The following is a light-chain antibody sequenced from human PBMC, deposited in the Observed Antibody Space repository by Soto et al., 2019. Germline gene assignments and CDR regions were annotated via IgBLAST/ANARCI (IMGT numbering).Light chain of an antibody. CDR3: QQRST. Sequence: EIVLTQSPATLSLSPGERATLSCRASQSVSSYLAWYQQKPGQAPRLLIYDASNRATGIPARFSGSGSGTDFTLTISGLEPEDFAVYYCQQRSTFGQGTRLE. V-gene: IGKV3-11*01. CDR2: DAS. J-gene: IGKJ5*01. CDR1: QSVSSY.